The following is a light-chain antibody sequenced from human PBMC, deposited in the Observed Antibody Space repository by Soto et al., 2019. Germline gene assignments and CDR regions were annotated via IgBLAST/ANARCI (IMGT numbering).Light chain of an antibody. CDR3: QQCDKWPRT. CDR1: QSVSSN. Sequence: EIVVTQFPATLSVSIGDRATXSCRASQSVSSNLAWYQQKPGHAPRLLIYGASTRATGIPARFSGSGSGTDFTLTISSLESEDFAVYYCQQCDKWPRTFGQRTKVDIK. CDR2: GAS. J-gene: IGKJ1*01. V-gene: IGKV3-15*01.